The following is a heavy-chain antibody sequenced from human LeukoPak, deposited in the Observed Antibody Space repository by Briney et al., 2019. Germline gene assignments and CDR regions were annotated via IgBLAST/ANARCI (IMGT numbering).Heavy chain of an antibody. V-gene: IGHV1-24*01. CDR1: GSTLSKIS. D-gene: IGHD3-22*01. J-gene: IGHJ4*02. CDR3: ATGAIVFDY. CDR2: VGHEDGTT. Sequence: ASVKVSCKVSGSTLSKISIDWVRQAPGKGPEWMGSVGHEDGTTIHAQKFQGRFNMTVDTATDTAYMETSSLMSEDTAIYYCATGAIVFDYWGQGTLVTVSS.